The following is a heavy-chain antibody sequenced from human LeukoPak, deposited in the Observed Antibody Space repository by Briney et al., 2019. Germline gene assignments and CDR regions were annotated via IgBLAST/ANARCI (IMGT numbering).Heavy chain of an antibody. CDR1: GGSISSYY. CDR2: IYYSGST. CDR3: ARGWANYDSSGYQLDY. Sequence: SETLSLTCTVSGGSISSYYWSWIRQLPGKGLEWIGYIYYSGSTNYNPSLKSRVSISVDTSKNQFSLKLSSVTAADTAVYYCARGWANYDSSGYQLDYWGQGTLVTVSS. V-gene: IGHV4-59*01. D-gene: IGHD3-22*01. J-gene: IGHJ4*02.